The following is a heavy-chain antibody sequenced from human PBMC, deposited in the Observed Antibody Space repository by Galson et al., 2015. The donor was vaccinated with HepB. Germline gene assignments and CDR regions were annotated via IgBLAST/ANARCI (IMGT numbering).Heavy chain of an antibody. J-gene: IGHJ4*02. V-gene: IGHV3-21*01. CDR1: GFTFSSYS. CDR3: ARDRVRGVNHFDY. Sequence: SLRLSCAASGFTFSSYSMNWVRQAPGKGLEWVSSISSSSSYIYYADSVKGRFTISRDNAKNSLYLQMNSLRAEDTAVYYCARDRVRGVNHFDYWGQGTLVTVSS. D-gene: IGHD3-10*01. CDR2: ISSSSSYI.